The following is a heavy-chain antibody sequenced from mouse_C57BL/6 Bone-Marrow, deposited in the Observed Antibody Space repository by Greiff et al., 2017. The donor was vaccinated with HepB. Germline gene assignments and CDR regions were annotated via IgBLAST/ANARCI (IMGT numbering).Heavy chain of an antibody. CDR2: INYDGSST. J-gene: IGHJ3*01. V-gene: IGHV5-16*01. Sequence: EVKLMESEGGLVQPGSSMKLSCTASGFTFSDYYMAWVRQVPEKGLEWVANINYDGSSTYYLDSLKSRFIISRDNAKNILYLQMSSLKSEDTATYYCAREGYSNPFAYWGQGTLVTVSA. D-gene: IGHD2-5*01. CDR1: GFTFSDYY. CDR3: AREGYSNPFAY.